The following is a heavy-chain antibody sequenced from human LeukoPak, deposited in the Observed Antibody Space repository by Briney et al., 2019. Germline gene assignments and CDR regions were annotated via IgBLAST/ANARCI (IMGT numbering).Heavy chain of an antibody. CDR2: IKSKTDGGTT. CDR1: GFTFSNAW. Sequence: GGSLRLSCAASGFTFSNAWMSWVRQAPGKGLEWVGRIKSKTDGGTTDYAAPVKGRFTISRDDSKNTLYLQMNSLKTEDTAVDYCTTDRVVPPAILAYWGQGTLVTVSS. CDR3: TTDRVVPPAILAY. J-gene: IGHJ4*02. V-gene: IGHV3-15*01. D-gene: IGHD2-2*01.